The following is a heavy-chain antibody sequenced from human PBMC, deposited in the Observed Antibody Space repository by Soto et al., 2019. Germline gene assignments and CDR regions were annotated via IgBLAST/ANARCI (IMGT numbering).Heavy chain of an antibody. V-gene: IGHV1-18*01. J-gene: IGHJ4*02. D-gene: IGHD1-1*01. CDR3: ARGRYGDY. CDR1: GYAFTTYG. CDR2: ISAHNGNT. Sequence: QVHLVQSGAEVKKPGASVKVSCKGSGYAFTTYGITWVRQAPGQGVEWMGWISAHNGNTNYAQKRQGRDTVTRDTSTSTAYMELRSLRSDDTAVYYCARGRYGDYWGQGALVTVSS.